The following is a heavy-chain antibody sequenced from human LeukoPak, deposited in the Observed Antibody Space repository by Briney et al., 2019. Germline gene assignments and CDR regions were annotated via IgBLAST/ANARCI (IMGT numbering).Heavy chain of an antibody. Sequence: PGGSLRLSCAASGFTFSSYGMHWVRQAPAKGLEWVAVIWYDESNKYYADSVKGRFTISRDNSKNTMYLQMNSLRAEDTAVYYCTTFGELFGVRWFDPWGQGTLVTVSS. CDR3: TTFGELFGVRWFDP. V-gene: IGHV3-33*01. D-gene: IGHD3-10*01. J-gene: IGHJ5*02. CDR1: GFTFSSYG. CDR2: IWYDESNK.